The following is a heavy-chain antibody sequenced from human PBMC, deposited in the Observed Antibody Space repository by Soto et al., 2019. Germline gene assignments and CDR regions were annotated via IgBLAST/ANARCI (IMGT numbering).Heavy chain of an antibody. CDR2: INGDGITR. CDR3: ARDKAYGLDV. Sequence: EVQLVESGGGLVQPGGSLRLSCAASEFAFNTYWMHWVRQVPGKGLEWVSRINGDGITRTYAYSVKGRFTISRDNAENSLYLQMNSLRAEDTAVYYCARDKAYGLDVWGQGTTVTVSS. J-gene: IGHJ6*02. V-gene: IGHV3-74*01. CDR1: EFAFNTYW.